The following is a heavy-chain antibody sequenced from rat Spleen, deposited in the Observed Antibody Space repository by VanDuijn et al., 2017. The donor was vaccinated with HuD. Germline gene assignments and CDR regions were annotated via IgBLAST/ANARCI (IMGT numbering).Heavy chain of an antibody. Sequence: EVQLVESGGGLVQPGRSLKLSCVASGFIFSRSAMAWVRQAPTKGLEWVASITNSGGGLYYPDSVKGRFTISRDNAQNTLYLQMNTLRSEDTATYYCARENYYSGDYWGQGVMVTVSS. V-gene: IGHV5-31*01. CDR3: ARENYYSGDY. CDR1: GFIFSRSA. J-gene: IGHJ2*01. D-gene: IGHD1-1*01. CDR2: ITNSGGGL.